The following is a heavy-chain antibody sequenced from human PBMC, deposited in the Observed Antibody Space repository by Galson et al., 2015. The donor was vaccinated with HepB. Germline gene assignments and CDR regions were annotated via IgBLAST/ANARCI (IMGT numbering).Heavy chain of an antibody. CDR3: ARGGYSGYGGYYYYYMDV. CDR2: ISSTSSYI. J-gene: IGHJ6*03. CDR1: EFTFSSYS. Sequence: SLRLSCAASEFTFSSYSMNWVRQAPRKGLEWVSSISSTSSYIYYADSVKGRFTISRDNAKNSLYLQMNSLRAEDTAVYYCARGGYSGYGGYYYYYMDVWGKGTTVTVSS. D-gene: IGHD5-12*01. V-gene: IGHV3-21*01.